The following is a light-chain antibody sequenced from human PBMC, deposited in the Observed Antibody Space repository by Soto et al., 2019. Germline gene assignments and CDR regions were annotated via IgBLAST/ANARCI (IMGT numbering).Light chain of an antibody. CDR3: QKCNSALIFT. J-gene: IGKJ3*01. Sequence: DIQMTQSPSSLSASVGDRVTITCRASQGISNYLAWYQQKPGKVPKLLIYAASTLQSGVPSRFSGSGSGTDFTLTISSLQPEDVATYYCQKCNSALIFTFGPGTKVDIK. V-gene: IGKV1-27*01. CDR2: AAS. CDR1: QGISNY.